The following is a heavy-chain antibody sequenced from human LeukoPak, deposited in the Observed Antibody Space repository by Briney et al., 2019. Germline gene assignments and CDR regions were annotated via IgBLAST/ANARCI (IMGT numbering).Heavy chain of an antibody. CDR3: ASKPAYYDYVWGSYRYTPLHY. Sequence: PSETLSLTCTVSGDSITSGNFYWSWIRQPPGKGLEWIGEINHSGSTNYNPSLKSRVTISVDTSKNQFSLKLSSVTAADTAVYCCASKPAYYDYVWGSYRYTPLHYWGQGSLVTVSS. CDR2: INHSGST. V-gene: IGHV4-39*07. CDR1: GDSITSGNFY. D-gene: IGHD3-16*02. J-gene: IGHJ4*02.